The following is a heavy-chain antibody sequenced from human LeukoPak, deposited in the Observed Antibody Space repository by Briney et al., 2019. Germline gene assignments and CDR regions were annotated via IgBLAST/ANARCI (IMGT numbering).Heavy chain of an antibody. D-gene: IGHD3-22*01. CDR1: GYTFTGYY. J-gene: IGHJ5*02. Sequence: VASVKVSCKASGYTFTGYYMHWVRQAPGQGLEWMGWINPNSGGTNYAQKFQGRVTMTRDTSISTAYMELSRLRSDDTAEYYCARGYRYYDSSGYYPPYNWFDPWGQGTLVTVSS. V-gene: IGHV1-2*02. CDR2: INPNSGGT. CDR3: ARGYRYYDSSGYYPPYNWFDP.